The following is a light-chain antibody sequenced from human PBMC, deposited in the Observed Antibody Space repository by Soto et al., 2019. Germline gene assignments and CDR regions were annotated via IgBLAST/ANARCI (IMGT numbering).Light chain of an antibody. Sequence: QSALTQPPSVSGFPGQSVTISCTGANRDVGNYNRVSWYQQPPGTAPKLILYEVNNRPSGVPDRFSGSKSGNTASLIISGLNTEDEAAYYCNSYTGSGTFVFGGGTKLTVL. V-gene: IGLV2-18*02. CDR2: EVN. CDR3: NSYTGSGTFV. J-gene: IGLJ2*01. CDR1: NRDVGNYNR.